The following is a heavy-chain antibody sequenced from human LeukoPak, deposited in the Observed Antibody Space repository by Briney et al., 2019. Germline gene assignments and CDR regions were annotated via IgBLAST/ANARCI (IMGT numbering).Heavy chain of an antibody. V-gene: IGHV4-59*01. Sequence: SETLSLTCTVSGGSISSYYWSWIRQPPGKGLEWIGYIYYSGSTNYNSSLKSRVTISVDTSKNQFSLKLSSVTAADTAVYYCARDRVPYGDSNNWFDPWGQGTLVTVSS. CDR2: IYYSGST. J-gene: IGHJ5*02. CDR1: GGSISSYY. D-gene: IGHD4-17*01. CDR3: ARDRVPYGDSNNWFDP.